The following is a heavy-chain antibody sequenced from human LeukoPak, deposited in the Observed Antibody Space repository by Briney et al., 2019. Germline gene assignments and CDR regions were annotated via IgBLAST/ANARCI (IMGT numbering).Heavy chain of an antibody. V-gene: IGHV1-2*02. Sequence: ASVKVSCKASAYTFSGTGWYLYWLRQAPGQGLECMGWIYPYTGATHYAQKFQGRVAMTRDTSINTAYMELSRLRPDDTAVYYCARDGPAQMVDFDYWGQGTLVTVSS. CDR2: IYPYTGAT. CDR3: ARDGPAQMVDFDY. D-gene: IGHD3-10*01. J-gene: IGHJ4*02. CDR1: AYTFSGTGWY.